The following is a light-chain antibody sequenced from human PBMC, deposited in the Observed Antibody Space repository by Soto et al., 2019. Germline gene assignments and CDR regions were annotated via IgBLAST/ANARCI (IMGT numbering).Light chain of an antibody. CDR1: QNIDNA. V-gene: IGKV1-39*01. CDR2: AAS. CDR3: QQSHTSPRT. J-gene: IGKJ1*01. Sequence: DIQMTQSPSSLSASIGDRVTIAIRASQNIDNALNWFQQKPGKAPKLLVYAASTLQSGVPSRFTGSGSGTDFSLTISDLQPEDFATYFCQQSHTSPRTFGPGTRVEI.